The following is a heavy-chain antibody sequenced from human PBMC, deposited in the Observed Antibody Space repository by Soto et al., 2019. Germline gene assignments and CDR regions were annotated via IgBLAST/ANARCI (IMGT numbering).Heavy chain of an antibody. CDR3: GGDGAGAYGPGWFVP. V-gene: IGHV4-31*03. D-gene: IGHD2-21*01. J-gene: IGHJ5*02. Sequence: QVQLQESGPGLVKPSQTLSLTCTVSGYSISRGGYYWNWLRQHPRKGLEWIGYIYHSGSTIYNPSLKSRVSISVDTSKIQLSLELSYVTAADAAVYYCGGDGAGAYGPGWFVPWGQGILVTVSS. CDR2: IYHSGST. CDR1: GYSISRGGYY.